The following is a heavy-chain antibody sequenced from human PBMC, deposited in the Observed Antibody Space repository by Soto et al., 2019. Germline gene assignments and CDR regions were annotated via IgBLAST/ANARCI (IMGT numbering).Heavy chain of an antibody. J-gene: IGHJ4*02. Sequence: QVQLVQSGAEVKKPGASVKVSCKASGYTFTSYGISWVRQAPGQGLEWMGWISGYNGNTKYAQKHEGRVIMSTDTSQSRAYEELRGLRSEDTAVYYRARDLGGQTADYWGQGTLVTVSS. V-gene: IGHV1-18*01. CDR2: ISGYNGNT. D-gene: IGHD1-26*01. CDR1: GYTFTSYG. CDR3: ARDLGGQTADY.